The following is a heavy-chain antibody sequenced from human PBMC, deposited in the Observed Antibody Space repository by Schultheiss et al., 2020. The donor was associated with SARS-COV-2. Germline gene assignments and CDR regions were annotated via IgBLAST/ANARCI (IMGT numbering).Heavy chain of an antibody. Sequence: GGSLRLSCAASGFTFSSYGMHWVRQAPGKGLEWVAVIWYDGSNKYYADSVKGRFTISRDNSKNTLYLQMNSLRAEDTAVYYCASPRSIGYSSGWYAYWGQGTLVTVSS. J-gene: IGHJ4*02. CDR3: ASPRSIGYSSGWYAY. CDR1: GFTFSSYG. CDR2: IWYDGSNK. D-gene: IGHD6-19*01. V-gene: IGHV3-33*01.